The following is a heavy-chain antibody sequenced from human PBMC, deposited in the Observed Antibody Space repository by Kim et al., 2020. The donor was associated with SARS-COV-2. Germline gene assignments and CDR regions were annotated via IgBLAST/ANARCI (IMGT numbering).Heavy chain of an antibody. CDR1: GGTFSSYA. D-gene: IGHD4-17*01. CDR2: IIPIFGTA. CDR3: ATTPPWATVTYNWFDP. V-gene: IGHV1-69*13. J-gene: IGHJ5*02. Sequence: SVKVSCKASGGTFSSYAISWVRQAPGQGLEWMGGIIPIFGTANYAQKFQVRVTITADESTSTAYMELSSLRSEDTVVYYCATTPPWATVTYNWFDPWGQGTLVTVSS.